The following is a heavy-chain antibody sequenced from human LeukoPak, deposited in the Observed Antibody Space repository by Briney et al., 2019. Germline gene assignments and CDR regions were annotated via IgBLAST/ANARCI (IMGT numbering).Heavy chain of an antibody. V-gene: IGHV3-21*01. CDR2: ISSSSSYI. D-gene: IGHD2-2*02. CDR1: GFTFSSYS. Sequence: GGSLRLSCAASGFTFSSYSMNWVRQAPGKGLEWVSSISSSSSYIYYADSVKGRFTISRDNAKNSLYLQMNSLRAEDTAVYYCARDKIVPAAILGSWGQGTLVTVSS. J-gene: IGHJ4*02. CDR3: ARDKIVPAAILGS.